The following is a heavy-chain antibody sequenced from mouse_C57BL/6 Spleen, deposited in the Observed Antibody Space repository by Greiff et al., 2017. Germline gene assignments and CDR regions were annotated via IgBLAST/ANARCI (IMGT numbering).Heavy chain of an antibody. J-gene: IGHJ2*01. CDR1: GYTFTSYW. D-gene: IGHD2-3*01. CDR2: IDPSDSYT. Sequence: QVQLQQPGAELVRPGTSVKLSCKASGYTFTSYWMHWVKQRPGQGLEWIGVIDPSDSYTNYNQKFKGKATLTVDTSSSTAYMQLSSLTSEDSAVYYCASSGGLDTTSYCDYWGQGTTRTVSS. V-gene: IGHV1-59*01. CDR3: ASSGGLDTTSYCDY.